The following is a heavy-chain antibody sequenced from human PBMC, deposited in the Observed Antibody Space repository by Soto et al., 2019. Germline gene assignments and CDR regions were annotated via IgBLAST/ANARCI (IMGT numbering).Heavy chain of an antibody. CDR3: ARDLWSDEAPL. J-gene: IGHJ4*02. V-gene: IGHV3-74*01. Sequence: EVQLVESGGGLVQPGGSLRLSCAASGFTFSRYWMHWVRQGPGKGLVWVSRTNSDESDTSYADSVKGRFTISRDNAKNTLFLQMNRLTADDTAVYYCARDLWSDEAPLWGQGTLVTVSS. CDR1: GFTFSRYW. CDR2: TNSDESDT. D-gene: IGHD3-3*01.